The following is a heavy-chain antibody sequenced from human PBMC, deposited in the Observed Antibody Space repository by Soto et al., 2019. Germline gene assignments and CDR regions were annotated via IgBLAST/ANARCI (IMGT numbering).Heavy chain of an antibody. V-gene: IGHV3-9*01. D-gene: IGHD4-17*01. CDR3: AKAPGYGDLYPIDY. CDR2: ISWNSGSI. CDR1: GFTFDDYA. Sequence: GGSLRLSCAASGFTFDDYAMHWVRQAPGKGLEWVSGISWNSGSIGYADSVKGRFTISRDNAKNSLYLQMNSLRAEDTALYYCAKAPGYGDLYPIDYWGQGTLVTVSS. J-gene: IGHJ4*02.